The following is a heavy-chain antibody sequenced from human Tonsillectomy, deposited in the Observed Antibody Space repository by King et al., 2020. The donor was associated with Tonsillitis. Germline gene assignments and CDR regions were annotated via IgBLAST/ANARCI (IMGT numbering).Heavy chain of an antibody. J-gene: IGHJ4*02. D-gene: IGHD3-22*01. V-gene: IGHV4-61*01. CDR1: GGSVSSGSYY. Sequence: VQLQESGPGLVKPSETLSLTCTVSGGSVSSGSYYWSWIRQPPGKGLEWIGYIYYSGSTNYNPSLKSRVTISVDTSKNQFSLKLSSVTAADTAVYYCARFSTRSSGYYKCWGQGTLVTVSS. CDR2: IYYSGST. CDR3: ARFSTRSSGYYKC.